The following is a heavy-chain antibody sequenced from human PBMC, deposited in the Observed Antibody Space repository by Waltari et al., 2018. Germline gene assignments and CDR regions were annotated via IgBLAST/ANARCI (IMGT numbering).Heavy chain of an antibody. CDR1: GLSVSSNY. Sequence: EVQLVESGGGLIQPGGSLRPSCAPSGLSVSSNYISWGRQAPGKGLEWVSAIYSGGRTNYADSVKGRFTISRDNSKNTVYLQMNSLRAEDTAVYFCARNQVETALGYWGQGTLVTVSS. CDR3: ARNQVETALGY. J-gene: IGHJ4*02. D-gene: IGHD2-21*02. V-gene: IGHV3-53*01. CDR2: IYSGGRT.